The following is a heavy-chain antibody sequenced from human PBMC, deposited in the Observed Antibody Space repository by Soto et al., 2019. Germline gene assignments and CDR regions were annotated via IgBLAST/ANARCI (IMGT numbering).Heavy chain of an antibody. V-gene: IGHV4-59*13. J-gene: IGHJ4*02. CDR3: ETYSQLGANSADFDN. Sequence: PSETLSLTCSVSDMSIGSLYFNWIRQSPGKGLEWIGYIFYSGSISYNPSLSSRVTISLDTSMAQFSLRLTSVTAADSAVYFCETYSQLGANSADFDNWGQGTLVTVSS. CDR2: IFYSGSI. D-gene: IGHD2-15*01. CDR1: DMSIGSLY.